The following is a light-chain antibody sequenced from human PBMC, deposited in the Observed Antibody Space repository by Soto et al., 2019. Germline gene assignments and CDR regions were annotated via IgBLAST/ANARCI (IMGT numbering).Light chain of an antibody. V-gene: IGLV1-40*01. Sequence: QAVVTQPPSVSGAPGQRVTISCTGSSSNIGAGYDVHWYQQLPGTAPKLLIYGNSNRPSVVPDRFSGSKSGTSASLAITGLQAEDEADYYCQSYDSSLSVYVVFGGGTKLTVL. J-gene: IGLJ2*01. CDR3: QSYDSSLSVYVV. CDR2: GNS. CDR1: SSNIGAGYD.